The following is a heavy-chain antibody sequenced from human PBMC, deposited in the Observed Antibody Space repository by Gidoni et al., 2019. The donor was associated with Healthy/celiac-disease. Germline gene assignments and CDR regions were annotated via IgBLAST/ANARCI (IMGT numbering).Heavy chain of an antibody. V-gene: IGHV4-34*01. J-gene: IGHJ6*02. CDR3: ARVSGTEMLVYYGMDV. CDR1: GGSFSGYY. D-gene: IGHD3-10*01. Sequence: QVQLQQWGAGLLKPSETLSLTCAVYGGSFSGYYWSWIRQPPGKGLEWIGEINHSGSTNYNPSLKSRVTISVDTSKNQFSLKLSSVTAADTAVYYCARVSGTEMLVYYGMDVWGQGTTVTVSS. CDR2: INHSGST.